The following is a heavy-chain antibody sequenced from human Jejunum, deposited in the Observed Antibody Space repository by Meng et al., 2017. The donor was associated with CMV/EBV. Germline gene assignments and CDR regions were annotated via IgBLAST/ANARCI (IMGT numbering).Heavy chain of an antibody. CDR2: ISPTNGNT. D-gene: IGHD3-9*01. V-gene: IGHV1-18*01. Sequence: AGNTLTTSVRSWVRQDPGQGLEWMGWISPTNGNTNYAQNFQGRVTMTRDTSTGTAYMELRSLRTDDTAVYYCARGFGWLTFDYWGQGTQVTVSS. J-gene: IGHJ4*02. CDR3: ARGFGWLTFDY. CDR1: GNTLTTSV.